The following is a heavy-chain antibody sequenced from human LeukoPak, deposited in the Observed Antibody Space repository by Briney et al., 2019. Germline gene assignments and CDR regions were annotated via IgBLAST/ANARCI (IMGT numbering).Heavy chain of an antibody. V-gene: IGHV3-43D*03. CDR2: ISWDGGST. Sequence: GGSLRLSCAAFGFTFDDYAMHWVRQAPGKGLEWVSLISWDGGSTYYADSVKGRFTISRDNSKNSLYLQMNSLRAEDTALYYCAKDRSSSWPYYYYGMDVWGQGTTVTVSS. J-gene: IGHJ6*02. CDR1: GFTFDDYA. D-gene: IGHD6-13*01. CDR3: AKDRSSSWPYYYYGMDV.